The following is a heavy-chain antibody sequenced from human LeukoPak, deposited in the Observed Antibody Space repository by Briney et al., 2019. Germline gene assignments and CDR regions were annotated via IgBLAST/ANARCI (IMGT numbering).Heavy chain of an antibody. V-gene: IGHV3-30*02. CDR1: GFTFSSYG. CDR3: AKEPTTVTTLIWFDP. J-gene: IGHJ5*02. D-gene: IGHD4-17*01. CDR2: IRYDGSNK. Sequence: PGGSLRLSCAASGFTFSSYGMHWVRQAPGKGLEWVAFIRYDGSNKYYADSVKGRFTISRDNSKNTLYLQMNSLRAEDTAVYYCAKEPTTVTTLIWFDPWGQGTLVTVSS.